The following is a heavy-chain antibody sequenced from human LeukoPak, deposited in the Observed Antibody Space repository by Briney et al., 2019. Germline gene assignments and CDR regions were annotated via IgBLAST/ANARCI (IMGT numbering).Heavy chain of an antibody. V-gene: IGHV4-4*07. J-gene: IGHJ6*03. D-gene: IGHD3-10*01. CDR3: ARMPPVRGVRNFYFYYHVDV. CDR2: IHTSVTT. CDR1: GASIDGYY. Sequence: SETLSLTCTVSGASIDGYYWSWIRQPAGQSPEWIGRIHTSVTTNYNPAFKSRVIMSVDTSDKQFSLNVSSVTAADTAVYYCARMPPVRGVRNFYFYYHVDVWGRGTTVTVSS.